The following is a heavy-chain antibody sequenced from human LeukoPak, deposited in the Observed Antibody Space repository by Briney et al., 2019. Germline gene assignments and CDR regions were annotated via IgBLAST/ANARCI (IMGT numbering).Heavy chain of an antibody. CDR3: VKDLGYCGGDCYSFFDY. J-gene: IGHJ4*02. CDR1: GFTFSSYG. Sequence: GGSLRLSCAASGFTFSSYGMHWVRQAPGKGLEWVAVISYDGGLKFYGDSVKGRFTISRDNSKNTVYLQMSSLRAKDTAVYYCVKDLGYCGGDCYSFFDYWGQGTLVTVSS. V-gene: IGHV3-30*18. D-gene: IGHD2-21*02. CDR2: ISYDGGLK.